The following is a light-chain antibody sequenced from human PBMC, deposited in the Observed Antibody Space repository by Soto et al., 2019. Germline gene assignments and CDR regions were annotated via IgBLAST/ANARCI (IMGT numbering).Light chain of an antibody. CDR2: DAS. V-gene: IGKV3-11*01. CDR1: QSIDTN. J-gene: IGKJ1*01. Sequence: EIVLTQSPVTLSLSPREGATLSCKASQSIDTNLGWYQQKPGQAPRLLIYDASNRATGIPARFSGSGSGTDFTLTISSLEPEDFALYYCQQCYNWPQWTFGQGTKVDI. CDR3: QQCYNWPQWT.